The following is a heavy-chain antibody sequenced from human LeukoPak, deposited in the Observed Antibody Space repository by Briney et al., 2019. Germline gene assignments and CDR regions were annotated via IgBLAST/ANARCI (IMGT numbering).Heavy chain of an antibody. CDR3: ARSITIFGVVITMYFDY. D-gene: IGHD3-3*01. CDR1: GGSFSGYY. Sequence: PSETLSLTCAVYGGSFSGYYWSWIRQPPGKGLEWIGEINHSGSTNYNPSLKSRVTISVDTSKNQFSLKLSSVTAADTAVYYCARSITIFGVVITMYFDYWGQGTLVTVSS. J-gene: IGHJ4*02. V-gene: IGHV4-34*01. CDR2: INHSGST.